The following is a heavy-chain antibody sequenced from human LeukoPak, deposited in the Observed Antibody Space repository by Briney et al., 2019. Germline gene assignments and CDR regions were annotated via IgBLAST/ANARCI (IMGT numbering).Heavy chain of an antibody. CDR1: SYTFTSYG. D-gene: IGHD3-9*01. Sequence: ASVEVSCKASSYTFTSYGISWVRQAPGQGLEWMGWISAYNGNTNYAQKLQGRVTMTTDTSTSTAYMELRSLRSDDTAVYYCARIYYDILTGYYFGYNWFDPWGQGTLVTVSS. J-gene: IGHJ5*02. CDR2: ISAYNGNT. CDR3: ARIYYDILTGYYFGYNWFDP. V-gene: IGHV1-18*01.